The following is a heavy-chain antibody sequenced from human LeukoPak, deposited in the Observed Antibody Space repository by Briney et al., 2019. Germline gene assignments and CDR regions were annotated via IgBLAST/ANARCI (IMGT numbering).Heavy chain of an antibody. J-gene: IGHJ3*02. D-gene: IGHD3-22*01. CDR1: GYTFTSYG. CDR2: ISAYNGNT. V-gene: IGHV1-18*01. Sequence: ASVKVSCKASGYTFTSYGISWVRQAPGQGLEWMGWISAYNGNTNYAQKLQGRVTMTTDISTSTAYMELRSLRSDDTAVYYCARGYYDSSGYYLIAFDIWGQGTMVTVSS. CDR3: ARGYYDSSGYYLIAFDI.